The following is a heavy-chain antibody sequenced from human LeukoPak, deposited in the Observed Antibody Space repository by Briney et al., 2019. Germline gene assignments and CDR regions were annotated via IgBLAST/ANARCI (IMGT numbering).Heavy chain of an antibody. CDR2: IHPYGDL. CDR1: GGSCSDYY. V-gene: IGHV4-34*01. Sequence: SDTLSLTCAVYGGSCSDYYCSWIRQPPGKGLEWIWEIHPYGDLYYNSSSRSRLTISIDTSKTQFSLRLTSLTAADTAFYYCARGRDRSKAGEHWGQGTLVTVSS. D-gene: IGHD2-21*01. CDR3: ARGRDRSKAGEH. J-gene: IGHJ4*02.